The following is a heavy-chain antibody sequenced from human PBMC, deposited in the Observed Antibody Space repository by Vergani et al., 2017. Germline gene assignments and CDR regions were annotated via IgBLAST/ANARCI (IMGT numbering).Heavy chain of an antibody. CDR1: GCTFSNYW. D-gene: IGHD1-26*01. CDR3: ARDGWELLDYFYYMDV. CDR2: INSDGDST. V-gene: IGHV3-74*01. J-gene: IGHJ6*03. Sequence: VQLVESAGGLVQPGGSLRLSCTASGCTFSNYWMQWFRQAPGKGQMWVSRINSDGDSTSYANSVKGRFTISRDNAKNTLYLQMDSLRAEDTAVYYCARDGWELLDYFYYMDVWGKGTTVTVSS.